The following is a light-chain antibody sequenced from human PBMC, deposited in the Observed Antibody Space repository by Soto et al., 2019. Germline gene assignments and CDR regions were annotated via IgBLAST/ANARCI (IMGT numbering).Light chain of an antibody. Sequence: DIQLTQSPSFLSASVGDRVTITCRASQGISSSLAWYQQKPGRPPELLIYAASTLQSGVPSRFSGSGSGTEFTLTISSLQPEDFATYYCQQINSFPLTFGGGTKVEIK. J-gene: IGKJ4*01. CDR2: AAS. V-gene: IGKV1-9*01. CDR1: QGISSS. CDR3: QQINSFPLT.